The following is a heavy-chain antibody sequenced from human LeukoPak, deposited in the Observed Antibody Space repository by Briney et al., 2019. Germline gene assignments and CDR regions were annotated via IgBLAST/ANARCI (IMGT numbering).Heavy chain of an antibody. CDR3: AKPDRYCSGGSCYWVY. V-gene: IGHV3-30*18. CDR2: ISYDGSNK. D-gene: IGHD2-15*01. Sequence: PGRSLRLSCAASGFTFSSYGMHWVRQAPGKGLEWVAVISYDGSNKYYADSVKGRFTISRDNSKNTLYLQMNSLRAEDTAVYYCAKPDRYCSGGSCYWVYWGQGTLVTVSS. CDR1: GFTFSSYG. J-gene: IGHJ4*02.